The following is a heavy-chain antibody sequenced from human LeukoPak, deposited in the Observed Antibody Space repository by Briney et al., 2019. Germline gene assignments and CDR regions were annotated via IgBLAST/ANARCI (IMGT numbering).Heavy chain of an antibody. D-gene: IGHD3-22*01. V-gene: IGHV3-7*01. J-gene: IGHJ4*02. CDR3: ARKTYYYDNTKGYFDY. CDR1: GFTFSSYW. CDR2: IKQDGSEK. Sequence: GGSLRLSCAASGFTFSSYWMTWVRQAPGKGLEWVANIKQDGSEKSYVDSVKGRFTISRDNAKNSLYLQMDSLRAEDTAMYYCARKTYYYDNTKGYFDYWGPGTLVTVSS.